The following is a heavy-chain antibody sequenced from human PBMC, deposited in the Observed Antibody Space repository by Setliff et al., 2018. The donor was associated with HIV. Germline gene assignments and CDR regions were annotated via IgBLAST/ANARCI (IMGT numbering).Heavy chain of an antibody. D-gene: IGHD3-3*01. Sequence: PSETLSLTCAVSGYSIGSGYYWGWIRQPPGRGLEWIGNIYHSGGTHYNPSRRSRVTISVDTSKNHFSLKLSSVTAADTAVFYCARVPFTTGFDYWGQGILVTVSS. V-gene: IGHV4-38-2*01. CDR3: ARVPFTTGFDY. CDR2: IYHSGGT. CDR1: GYSIGSGYY. J-gene: IGHJ4*02.